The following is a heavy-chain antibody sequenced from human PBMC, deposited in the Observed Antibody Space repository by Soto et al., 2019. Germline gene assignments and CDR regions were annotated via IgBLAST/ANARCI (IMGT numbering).Heavy chain of an antibody. D-gene: IGHD3-10*01. CDR3: ARRTYGAWDFDL. CDR2: VHHSGST. Sequence: QVQLQESGPGLVKPSGTLSLTCAVSGDSTSNSNWWSWVRQPPGKGLEWIGEVHHSGSTNYNPSLKSRVTTSIDPSKNQFSLKLSSVTAADTPVYYCARRTYGAWDFDLWGRGTLVTVTS. J-gene: IGHJ2*01. V-gene: IGHV4-4*02. CDR1: GDSTSNSNW.